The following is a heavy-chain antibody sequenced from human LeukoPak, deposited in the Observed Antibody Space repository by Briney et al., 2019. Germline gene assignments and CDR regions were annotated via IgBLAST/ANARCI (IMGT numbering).Heavy chain of an antibody. Sequence: PSETLSLTCTVSGGSISSGDYYWSWIRQPPGKGLEWVSAMSGSAGSTYYADSVKGRITISRDNSKNMLYLEMNSLRAEDTAVYYCAKDGERFLEWSPPLGYWGQGTLVTVSS. CDR3: AKDGERFLEWSPPLGY. D-gene: IGHD3-3*01. CDR1: GGSISSGDYY. CDR2: MSGSAGST. V-gene: IGHV3-23*01. J-gene: IGHJ4*02.